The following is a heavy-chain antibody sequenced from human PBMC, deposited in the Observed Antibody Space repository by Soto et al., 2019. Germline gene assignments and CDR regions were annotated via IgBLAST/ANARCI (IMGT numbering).Heavy chain of an antibody. J-gene: IGHJ4*02. CDR1: VFIFINNG. D-gene: IGHD3-10*02. Sequence: GWSLRLSCVCSVFIFINNGMHWVRQTPGKGLEWVAFMSYDGSDTFYADSVKGRFTISRDNSKNTLFLHMSNLRAEDTAMYYCTIVRVADSALDHWGQGTLVTVYS. CDR3: TIVRVADSALDH. V-gene: IGHV3-30*03. CDR2: MSYDGSDT.